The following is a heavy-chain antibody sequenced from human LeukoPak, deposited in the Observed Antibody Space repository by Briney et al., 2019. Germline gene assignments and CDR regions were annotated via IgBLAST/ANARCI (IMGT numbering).Heavy chain of an antibody. J-gene: IGHJ3*02. CDR1: GGSISSSSYY. Sequence: PSETLSLTCTVSGGSISSSSYYWGWIRQPPGKGLEWIGSIYYSGSTYYNPSLKSRVTISVDTSKNQFSLRLSSVTAADTAVYYCAITLRYYYDSSGLILDAFDIWGQGTMVTVSS. D-gene: IGHD3-22*01. CDR2: IYYSGST. V-gene: IGHV4-39*07. CDR3: AITLRYYYDSSGLILDAFDI.